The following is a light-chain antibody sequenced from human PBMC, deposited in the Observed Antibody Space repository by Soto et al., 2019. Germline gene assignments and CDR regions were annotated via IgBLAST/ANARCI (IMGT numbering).Light chain of an antibody. J-gene: IGLJ3*02. V-gene: IGLV2-8*01. CDR2: EVT. Sequence: QSDLTQPPSASGSPGQSVTISCTGTSSDVGGYNYVSWYQQYPGRAPKLMIYEVTKRPSGFPDRFSGSKSGNTASLTVSGLQAEYEADYYCSSYAASNNFYFVFGGGTKLTVL. CDR3: SSYAASNNFYFV. CDR1: SSDVGGYNY.